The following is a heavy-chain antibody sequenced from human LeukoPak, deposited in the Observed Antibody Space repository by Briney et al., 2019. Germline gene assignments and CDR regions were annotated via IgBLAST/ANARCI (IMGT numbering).Heavy chain of an antibody. Sequence: GASVKVSCKASGYTFTSYDINWVRQATGQGLEWMGWMNPNSGNTGYAQKFQGRVTMTEDTSTDTAYMDLSSLRSEDTAVYYCATGYTYDYSLYWGQGTLVTVSS. V-gene: IGHV1-8*01. D-gene: IGHD5-18*01. CDR2: MNPNSGNT. CDR1: GYTFTSYD. J-gene: IGHJ4*02. CDR3: ATGYTYDYSLY.